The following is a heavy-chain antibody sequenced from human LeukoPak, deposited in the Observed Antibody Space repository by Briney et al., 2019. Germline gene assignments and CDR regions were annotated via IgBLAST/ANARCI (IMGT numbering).Heavy chain of an antibody. CDR3: ARGVDTAMVSGGYNWFDP. CDR2: INTDGSST. CDR1: GFTFSSYW. Sequence: GGSLRLSCAASGFTFSSYWMHWVRQAPGEGLVWVSRINTDGSSTTYADSVEGRFTISRDNAKNTLYLEMNSLRAEDTAVYYCARGVDTAMVSGGYNWFDPWGQGTLVTVSS. D-gene: IGHD5-18*01. V-gene: IGHV3-74*01. J-gene: IGHJ5*02.